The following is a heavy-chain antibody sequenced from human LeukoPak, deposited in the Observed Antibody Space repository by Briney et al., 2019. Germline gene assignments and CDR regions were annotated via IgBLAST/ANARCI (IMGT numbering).Heavy chain of an antibody. Sequence: GGSLRLSCAASGFTFSSYAMSWVRQAPGKGLEWVSAISGSGGSTYYADSVKGRFTISRDNFKNTLYLQMNSLRAEDTAVYYCARDSGYSSGWYLAFDIWGQGTMVTVSS. CDR1: GFTFSSYA. J-gene: IGHJ3*02. D-gene: IGHD6-19*01. V-gene: IGHV3-23*01. CDR2: ISGSGGST. CDR3: ARDSGYSSGWYLAFDI.